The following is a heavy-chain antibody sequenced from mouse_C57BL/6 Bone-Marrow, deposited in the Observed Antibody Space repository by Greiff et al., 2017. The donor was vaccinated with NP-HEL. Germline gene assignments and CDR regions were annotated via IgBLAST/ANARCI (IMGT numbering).Heavy chain of an antibody. CDR1: GYTFTSYW. CDR3: ARMGVWLRGWYFDV. V-gene: IGHV1-64*01. CDR2: IHPNSGST. D-gene: IGHD2-2*01. J-gene: IGHJ1*03. Sequence: QVQLQQPGAELVKPGASVKLSCKASGYTFTSYWMPWVKQRPGQGLEWIGMIHPNSGSTNYNEKFKSKATLTVDKSSSTAYMQLSSLTSEDAAVYYCARMGVWLRGWYFDVWGTGTTVTVTS.